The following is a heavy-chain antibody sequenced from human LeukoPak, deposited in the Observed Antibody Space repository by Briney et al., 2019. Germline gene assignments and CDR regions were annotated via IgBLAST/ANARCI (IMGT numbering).Heavy chain of an antibody. CDR2: IYHSGST. CDR1: GGSISSGGYS. CDR3: AREGGDYGDYVLDY. J-gene: IGHJ4*02. D-gene: IGHD4-17*01. Sequence: SETLSLTCAVSGGSISSGGYSWSWIRQPPGKGLEWIGYIYHSGSTYYNPSLKSRVTISVDGSKNQFSLKLSSVTAADTAVYYCAREGGDYGDYVLDYWGQGTLVTVSS. V-gene: IGHV4-30-2*01.